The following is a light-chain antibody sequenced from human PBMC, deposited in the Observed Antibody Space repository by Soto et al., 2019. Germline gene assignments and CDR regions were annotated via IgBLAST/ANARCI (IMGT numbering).Light chain of an antibody. CDR1: SSNIGSNA. Sequence: QSALTQPPSASGTPGQRVTISCSGSSSNIGSNAVNWYQHLPGTAPKLLIYSHNQRPSGVPDRFSGSKSGTSASLAISGLQSEDEADYYCAAWDDSLNGYVFGNGTKVTVL. J-gene: IGLJ1*01. CDR3: AAWDDSLNGYV. CDR2: SHN. V-gene: IGLV1-44*01.